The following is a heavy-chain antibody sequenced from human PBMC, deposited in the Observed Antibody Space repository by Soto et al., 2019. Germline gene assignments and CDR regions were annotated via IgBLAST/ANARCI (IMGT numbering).Heavy chain of an antibody. CDR2: MNPYSGNT. CDR1: GYNCTNND. D-gene: IGHD2-21*01. V-gene: IGHV1-8*01. J-gene: IGHJ4*02. Sequence: QVQLVQSGAELKRPGAAVKVSFKASGYNCTNNDLNWVRQSPGQGLEWMGWMNPYSGNTGYAQKFQGRVTMTRDNSITTAYMEVSSLRSEDTAVYYCVRAPLDYYSADYFDNWGQGTLVTVSS. CDR3: VRAPLDYYSADYFDN.